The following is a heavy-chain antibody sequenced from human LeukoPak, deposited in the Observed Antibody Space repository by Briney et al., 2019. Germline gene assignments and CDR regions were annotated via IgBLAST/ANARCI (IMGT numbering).Heavy chain of an antibody. Sequence: GGSLRLSCAASGFTFSSYGMHWVRQVPGKGLEWVAFIRYDGSKKYYADSVKGQFTISRDNSKNTLYLQMNSLKTKDMAMYYCAKESPRPNYYYMDVWGKGTTVTISS. J-gene: IGHJ6*03. CDR3: AKESPRPNYYYMDV. V-gene: IGHV3-30*02. CDR2: IRYDGSKK. CDR1: GFTFSSYG.